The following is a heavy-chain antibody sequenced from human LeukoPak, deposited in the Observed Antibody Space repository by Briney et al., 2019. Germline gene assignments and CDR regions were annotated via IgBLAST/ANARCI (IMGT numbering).Heavy chain of an antibody. V-gene: IGHV3-21*01. Sequence: GGSLRLSCAASGFTFSSYSMNWVRQAPGKGLEWVSSISSSSSYIYYADSVKGRFTISRDNAKNSLYLQMNSLRAEDTAVYYCARDARRDGYNPFDYWGQGTLVTVSS. CDR2: ISSSSSYI. D-gene: IGHD5-24*01. J-gene: IGHJ4*02. CDR3: ARDARRDGYNPFDY. CDR1: GFTFSSYS.